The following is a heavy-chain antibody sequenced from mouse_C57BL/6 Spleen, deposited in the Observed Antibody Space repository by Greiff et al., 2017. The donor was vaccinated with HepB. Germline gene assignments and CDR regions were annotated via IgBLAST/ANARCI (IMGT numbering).Heavy chain of an antibody. CDR3: ARFPYYYGSSLYYFDY. J-gene: IGHJ2*01. V-gene: IGHV1-84*01. D-gene: IGHD1-1*01. Sequence: QVQLKESGPELVKPGASVKISCKASGYTFTDYYINWVKQRPGQGLEWIGWIYPGSGNTKYNEKFKGKATLTVDTSSSTAYMQLSSLTSEDSAVYFCARFPYYYGSSLYYFDYWGQGTTLTVSS. CDR2: IYPGSGNT. CDR1: GYTFTDYY.